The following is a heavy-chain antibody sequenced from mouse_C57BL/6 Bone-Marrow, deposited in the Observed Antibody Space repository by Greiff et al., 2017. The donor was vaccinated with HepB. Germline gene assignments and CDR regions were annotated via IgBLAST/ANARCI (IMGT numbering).Heavy chain of an antibody. CDR3: TRYDGYPPYYAMDY. Sequence: QVQLQQSGAELVRPVASVTLSCKASGYTFTDYEMHWVKQTPVHCLEWIGAIDPETGGTAYNQKFKGKAILTADKSSSTAYMELRSLTSEDSAVYYCTRYDGYPPYYAMDYWGQGTSVTVSS. CDR2: IDPETGGT. J-gene: IGHJ4*01. V-gene: IGHV1-15*01. CDR1: GYTFTDYE. D-gene: IGHD2-3*01.